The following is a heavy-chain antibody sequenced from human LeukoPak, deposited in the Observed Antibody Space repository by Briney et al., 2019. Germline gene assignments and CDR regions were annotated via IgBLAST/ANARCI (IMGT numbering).Heavy chain of an antibody. CDR3: ARVLAAAGTKKSIDY. CDR2: IYYSGST. V-gene: IGHV4-30-4*01. D-gene: IGHD6-13*01. J-gene: IGHJ4*02. CDR1: GGSISSGDYY. Sequence: SETLSLTCTVSGGSISSGDYYWGWLRQPPGTGVEWIGYIYYSGSTYYNPSLKSRVTISVDTSKNQFSLKLSSVTAADTAVYYCARVLAAAGTKKSIDYWGQGTLVTVSS.